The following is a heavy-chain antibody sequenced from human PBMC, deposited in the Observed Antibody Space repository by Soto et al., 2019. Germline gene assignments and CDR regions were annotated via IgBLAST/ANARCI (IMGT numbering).Heavy chain of an antibody. CDR2: IKEAGSEE. CDR3: ATAISSPFSNFDY. D-gene: IGHD2-2*01. CDR1: GFTFSTYW. V-gene: IGHV3-7*01. J-gene: IGHJ4*02. Sequence: EVQLVQSGGDLVQPGGSLRLSCVASGFTFSTYWMTWVRQAPGMGLEWVAGIKEAGSEEVYVDSVKGRFSISRDNAKTSLYLQLNSLRAADTAVYYCATAISSPFSNFDYWGQGSLVTVSS.